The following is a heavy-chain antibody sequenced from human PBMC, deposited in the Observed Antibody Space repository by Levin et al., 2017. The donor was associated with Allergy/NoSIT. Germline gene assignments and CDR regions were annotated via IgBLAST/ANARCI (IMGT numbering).Heavy chain of an antibody. CDR2: IWYDGSKS. Sequence: GGSLRLSCAASGFKFSYYGMHWVRQAPGKGLEWVAIIWYDGSKSFYADSVKGLFTISRDNSHNTLYLQMDSLRGEDTAVYYCARDDSSMAVTGTVVASWGQGTLVIVSS. J-gene: IGHJ5*02. CDR3: ARDDSSMAVTGTVVAS. V-gene: IGHV3-33*01. CDR1: GFKFSYYG. D-gene: IGHD6-19*01.